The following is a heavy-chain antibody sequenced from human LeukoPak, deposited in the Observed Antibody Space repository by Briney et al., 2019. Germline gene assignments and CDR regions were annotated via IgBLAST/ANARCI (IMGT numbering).Heavy chain of an antibody. CDR1: GYTFTSNY. Sequence: GAAVKVSCKAFGYTFTSNYMHWVRQAPGQGPEWMGVISPSGGSTTYAQKFQGRVTLTRDMSTSTNYLELSSLRSEDTAVYYCARDISVRDEAWWFNPWGQGTLVTVSS. V-gene: IGHV1-46*01. CDR2: ISPSGGST. CDR3: ARDISVRDEAWWFNP. J-gene: IGHJ5*02. D-gene: IGHD5-24*01.